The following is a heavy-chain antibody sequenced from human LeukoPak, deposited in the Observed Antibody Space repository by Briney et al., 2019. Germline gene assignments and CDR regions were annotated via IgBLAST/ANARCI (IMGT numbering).Heavy chain of an antibody. CDR1: GYTFTGSY. CDR2: INPNSGDT. V-gene: IGHV1-2*02. Sequence: GASVKVSCKASGYTFTGSYMHWVRQAPGQGLEWIGWINPNSGDTNYAQNFQGRVTMTRDTSISTAYMILNRLKSDDTAVYYCARDRSLGFDYWGQGTLVTVSS. D-gene: IGHD3-16*01. J-gene: IGHJ4*02. CDR3: ARDRSLGFDY.